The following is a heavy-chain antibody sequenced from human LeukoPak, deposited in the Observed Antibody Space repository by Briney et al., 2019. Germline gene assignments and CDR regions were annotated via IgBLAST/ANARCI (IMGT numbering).Heavy chain of an antibody. CDR2: ISWNSGSI. V-gene: IGHV3-9*01. CDR1: GFTFDDYA. CDR3: ASWPKPGNVGKQWVVQGDAFDI. J-gene: IGHJ3*02. D-gene: IGHD6-19*01. Sequence: GGSLRLSCAASGFTFDDYAMHWVRQAPGKGLEWVSGISWNSGSIGYADSVKGRFTISRDNAKNSLYLQMNSLRAEDTALYYCASWPKPGNVGKQWVVQGDAFDIWGQGTMVTVSS.